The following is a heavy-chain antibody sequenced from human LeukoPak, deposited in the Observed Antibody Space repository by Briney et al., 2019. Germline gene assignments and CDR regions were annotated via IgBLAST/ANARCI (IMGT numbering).Heavy chain of an antibody. CDR1: GFTFSDYY. D-gene: IGHD3-10*01. CDR2: ISSSSDTI. CDR3: ASVLWFGGIFFDY. J-gene: IGHJ4*02. V-gene: IGHV3-11*01. Sequence: GGSLRLSCTASGFTFSDYYMSWIRQTPGKGLEWVSYISSSSDTIYYADFVKGRFTISRDNAKNSLYLQMNSLRAEDAAVYYCASVLWFGGIFFDYWGQGTLVTVSS.